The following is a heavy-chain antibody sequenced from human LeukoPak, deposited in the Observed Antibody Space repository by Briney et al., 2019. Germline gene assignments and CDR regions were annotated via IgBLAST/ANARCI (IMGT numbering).Heavy chain of an antibody. V-gene: IGHV3-23*01. CDR3: ARDVNHDRFRGFYFDH. D-gene: IGHD3-10*01. CDR2: IRGSGGST. Sequence: GGSLRLSCAASGFTFSTYAMTWVRQAPGRGLEWVSTIRGSGGSTYYADSVKGRFTISRDNSKNTLYLQMNSLRPEDTAVYYCARDVNHDRFRGFYFDHWGQGTLVTVSS. CDR1: GFTFSTYA. J-gene: IGHJ4*02.